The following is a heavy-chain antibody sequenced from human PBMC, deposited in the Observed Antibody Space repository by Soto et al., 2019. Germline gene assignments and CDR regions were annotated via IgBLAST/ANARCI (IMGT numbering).Heavy chain of an antibody. J-gene: IGHJ6*02. Sequence: GASVKVSCKASGGTFSSYAISWVRQAPGQGLEWMGGIIPIFGTANYAQKFQGRVTITADESTSTAYMELSSLRSEDTAVYYCARDPRYCISTSCYLDYYYGMDVWGQGTTVTVSS. CDR3: ARDPRYCISTSCYLDYYYGMDV. CDR1: GGTFSSYA. V-gene: IGHV1-69*13. D-gene: IGHD2-2*01. CDR2: IIPIFGTA.